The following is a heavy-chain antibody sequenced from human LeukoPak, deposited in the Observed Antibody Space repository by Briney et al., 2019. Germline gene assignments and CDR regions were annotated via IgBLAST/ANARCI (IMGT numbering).Heavy chain of an antibody. J-gene: IGHJ4*02. CDR3: VSFQWLRYFDF. CDR1: GFTFSDYY. D-gene: IGHD5-12*01. Sequence: GGSLRLSCAASGFTFSDYYMSWIRQAPGKGLEWVSYISSSGNIVYYTDSVKGRFTISRDNAKNSLFLQMNSLRAEDTAVYFCVSFQWLRYFDFWGQGTLVTVSS. CDR2: ISSSGNIV. V-gene: IGHV3-11*01.